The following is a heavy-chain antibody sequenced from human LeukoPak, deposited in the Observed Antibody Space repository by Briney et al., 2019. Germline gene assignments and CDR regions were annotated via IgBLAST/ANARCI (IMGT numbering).Heavy chain of an antibody. CDR1: GYTFTGHY. V-gene: IGHV1-2*02. CDR2: INPNSGGT. CDR3: ARLRDGHNAFDY. J-gene: IGHJ4*02. Sequence: ASVKVSCKASGYTFTGHYMHWVRQAPGQGLEGMGWINPNSGGTNYAQKFQGRVTMTRDTSISTAYMELSRLRSDDTAVYYCARLRDGHNAFDYWGQGTLVTVSS. D-gene: IGHD5-24*01.